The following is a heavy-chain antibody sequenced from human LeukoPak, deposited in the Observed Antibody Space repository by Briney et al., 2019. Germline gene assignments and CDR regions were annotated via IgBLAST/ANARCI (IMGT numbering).Heavy chain of an antibody. CDR2: INPNSGGT. V-gene: IGHV1-2*02. CDR1: GYTLTELS. CDR3: ARDLFGIVVVPAAMGY. J-gene: IGHJ4*02. Sequence: ASVKVSCKVSGYTLTELSMHWVRQAPGQGLEWMGWINPNSGGTNYAQKFQGRVTMTRDTSISTAYMELSRLRSDDTAVYYCARDLFGIVVVPAAMGYWGQGTLVTVSS. D-gene: IGHD2-2*01.